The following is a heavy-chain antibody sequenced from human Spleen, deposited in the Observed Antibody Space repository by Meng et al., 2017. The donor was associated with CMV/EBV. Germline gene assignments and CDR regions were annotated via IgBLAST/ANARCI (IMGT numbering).Heavy chain of an antibody. CDR2: INHSGST. J-gene: IGHJ4*02. V-gene: IGHV4-34*01. CDR3: ARRIMRSAFDY. Sequence: SETLSLTCAVYGGSFSGYYWSWIRQPPGKGLEWIGEINHSGSTNYNPSLKSRVTISVDKSKNQFSLQLNSVNAADTAVYYCARRIMRSAFDYWGQGALVTVSS. CDR1: GGSFSGYY. D-gene: IGHD2/OR15-2a*01.